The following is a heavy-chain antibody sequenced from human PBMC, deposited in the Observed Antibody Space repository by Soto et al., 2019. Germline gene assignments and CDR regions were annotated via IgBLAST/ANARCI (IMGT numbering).Heavy chain of an antibody. CDR2: IIPIFGSA. CDR3: ARDGPHLENYFDS. V-gene: IGHV1-69*01. Sequence: QVQLVQSGAEVKKPGSSVKVSCKASGGTFSSYAISWLRQAPGQGLEWMGGIIPIFGSANYAQKSQGTVTITAAESTSTAYMELRSLRSEDTAMYYCARDGPHLENYFDSWGQGTLVTVSS. J-gene: IGHJ4*02. CDR1: GGTFSSYA.